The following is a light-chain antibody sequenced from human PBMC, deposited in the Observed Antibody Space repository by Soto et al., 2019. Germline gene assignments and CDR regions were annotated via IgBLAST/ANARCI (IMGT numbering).Light chain of an antibody. CDR2: WSS. J-gene: IGKJ4*01. CDR3: QQYYSTPLT. V-gene: IGKV4-1*01. Sequence: DIVMTQSPDSLAVSLGERATINCKPSQSVVYNSNNKHYLAWYQHKPGQHPRLLIYWSSTRESGVPDRFSGSGSGRDFTLTISSLQTEDVAVYYCQQYYSTPLTFGGGTKVGIK. CDR1: QSVVYNSNNKHY.